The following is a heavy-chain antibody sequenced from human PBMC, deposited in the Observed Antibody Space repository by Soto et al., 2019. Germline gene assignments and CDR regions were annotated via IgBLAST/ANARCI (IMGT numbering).Heavy chain of an antibody. CDR3: ARDRIVGATSVVGWFDP. Sequence: GASVKVSWKASGGTFSSYAMRWVRQAPGQGLEWMGGIIPIFGTANYAQKFQGRVTITADESTSTAYMELSSLRSEDTAVYYCARDRIVGATSVVGWFDPWGQGTLVTVSS. V-gene: IGHV1-69*13. CDR1: GGTFSSYA. D-gene: IGHD1-26*01. J-gene: IGHJ5*02. CDR2: IIPIFGTA.